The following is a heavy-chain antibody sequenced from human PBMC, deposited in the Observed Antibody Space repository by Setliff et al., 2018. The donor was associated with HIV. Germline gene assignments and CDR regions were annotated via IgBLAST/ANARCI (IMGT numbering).Heavy chain of an antibody. J-gene: IGHJ2*01. Sequence: SETLSLTCTVSGGSISRYYWSWIRQPPGKGLEWIGYSHTSGNTNYNPSLKSRVTISVDTSKNQFSLKLSSVTAADTAVYYCVREVVSAVWYFDHWGRGIQVTVSS. V-gene: IGHV4-4*09. CDR1: GGSISRYY. CDR2: SHTSGNT. CDR3: VREVVSAVWYFDH.